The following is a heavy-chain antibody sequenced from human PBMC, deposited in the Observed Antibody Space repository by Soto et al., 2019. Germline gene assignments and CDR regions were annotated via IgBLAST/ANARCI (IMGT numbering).Heavy chain of an antibody. V-gene: IGHV4-31*03. CDR1: GGSISSGGYY. D-gene: IGHD3-22*01. J-gene: IGHJ4*02. CDR2: IYYSGST. CDR3: ARNSQRHSGYYLFDY. Sequence: SETLSLTCTVSGGSISSGGYYWTWIRQHPGKGLEWIGYIYYSGSTYYNPSLQSRVSISVDTSKNQFSLKLSSVNAADTAIYYCARNSQRHSGYYLFDYWGQGTLVTVSS.